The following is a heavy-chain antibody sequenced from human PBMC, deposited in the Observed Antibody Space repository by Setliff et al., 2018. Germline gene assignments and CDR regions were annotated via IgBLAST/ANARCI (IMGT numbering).Heavy chain of an antibody. CDR3: ARGGTYRYFDY. CDR1: GGSFSDYY. J-gene: IGHJ4*02. Sequence: SETLSLTCGASGGSFSDYYWSWIRQTPGKGLEWIGYISHLGITSYNPSLKSRATISVDTSKNQFSLQLTSVTSADTAIYYCARGGTYRYFDYWGQGTLVTVSS. V-gene: IGHV4-59*01. CDR2: ISHLGIT.